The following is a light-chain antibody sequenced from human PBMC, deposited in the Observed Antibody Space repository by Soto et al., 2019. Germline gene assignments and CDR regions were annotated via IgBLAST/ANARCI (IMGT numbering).Light chain of an antibody. CDR2: GAS. V-gene: IGKV1-17*03. Sequence: DIQITQSPSAMSESVVGRVTITFRASQGISHYLAWFQQRPGQVPKRLIYGASTLQSGVPSRFSGSGSGTEFTLTISSLQPEDFGTYYCLQHNSYPLSCGGGTKGDIK. CDR1: QGISHY. J-gene: IGKJ4*01. CDR3: LQHNSYPLS.